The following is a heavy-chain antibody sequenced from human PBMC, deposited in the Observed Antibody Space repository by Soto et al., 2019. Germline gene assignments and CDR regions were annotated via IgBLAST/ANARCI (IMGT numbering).Heavy chain of an antibody. J-gene: IGHJ3*02. CDR1: GYSFTSYW. V-gene: IGHV5-51*01. CDR3: ARRGRDSSGPDAFDI. D-gene: IGHD3-22*01. Sequence: GESLKVSCKGSGYSFTSYWIGWVRQMPGKGLEWMGIIYPGDSDTRYSPSFQGQVTISADKSISTAYLQWSSLKASDTAMYYCARRGRDSSGPDAFDIWGQGTMVTVSS. CDR2: IYPGDSDT.